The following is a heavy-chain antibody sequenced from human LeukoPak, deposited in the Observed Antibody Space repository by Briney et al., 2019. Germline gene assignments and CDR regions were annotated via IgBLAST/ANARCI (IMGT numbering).Heavy chain of an antibody. J-gene: IGHJ4*02. CDR1: GFTFSEYY. D-gene: IGHD2-15*01. CDR3: ARARWVAATKYYFDY. Sequence: GWALRVSCAASGFTFSEYYMSWIRQAPGKGLEGVSFISNSGSTIYYADSVKGRFTISRDNTKNSLYLQMNSLRAEDTAVYYCARARWVAATKYYFDYWGQGTLVTVSS. CDR2: ISNSGSTI. V-gene: IGHV3-11*01.